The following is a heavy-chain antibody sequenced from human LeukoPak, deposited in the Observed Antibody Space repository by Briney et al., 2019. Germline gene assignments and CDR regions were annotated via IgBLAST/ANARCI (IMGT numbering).Heavy chain of an antibody. CDR3: AKVETETSNYGAFDN. CDR1: GFTFSTYA. CDR2: ITSSGGST. J-gene: IGHJ4*02. D-gene: IGHD1-14*01. V-gene: IGHV3-23*01. Sequence: TGGSLRLSCAASGFTFSTYAMSWVRQAPGKGLEWVSGITSSGGSTYLADSVKGRFSISRDNSNNMLYLQMNSLRAEDTAEYYCAKVETETSNYGAFDNWGQGTLVTVSS.